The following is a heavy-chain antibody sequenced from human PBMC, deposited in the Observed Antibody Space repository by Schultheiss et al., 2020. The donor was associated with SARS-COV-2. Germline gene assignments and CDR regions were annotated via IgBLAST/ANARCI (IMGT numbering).Heavy chain of an antibody. CDR1: GASISSFY. V-gene: IGHV4-59*08. Sequence: ESLKISCTVSGASISSFYWSWIRQPPGKGLEWIGYIYYSVNSWYNPSLKSRVTISGDASKNQFSLTLNSVTAADTAVYYCARRRQDTNAYSYFDSWGQGTLVTVSS. D-gene: IGHD4-11*01. J-gene: IGHJ4*02. CDR2: IYYSVNS. CDR3: ARRRQDTNAYSYFDS.